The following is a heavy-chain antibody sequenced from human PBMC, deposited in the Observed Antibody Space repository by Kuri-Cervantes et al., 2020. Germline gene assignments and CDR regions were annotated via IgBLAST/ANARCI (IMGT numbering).Heavy chain of an antibody. Sequence: GESLKISCAASGFSFSDHWMHWVRQAPGKGLVWVSRISSDESSTSYADSVKGRFTISRDNAKNTLCLQMNSLRAEDTAVYYCARAVATTRNAFDIWGQGTLVTVSS. CDR1: GFSFSDHW. V-gene: IGHV3-74*01. CDR3: ARAVATTRNAFDI. CDR2: ISSDESST. J-gene: IGHJ3*02. D-gene: IGHD5-12*01.